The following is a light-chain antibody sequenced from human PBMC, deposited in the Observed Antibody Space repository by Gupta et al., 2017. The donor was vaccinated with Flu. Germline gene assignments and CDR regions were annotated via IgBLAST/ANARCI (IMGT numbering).Light chain of an antibody. CDR1: QSVSIN. CDR2: VAS. J-gene: IGKJ1*01. Sequence: EIAMTQSSAPLSVGPGERATLTCRVSQSVSINLAWYHQKPGQAPRLRIYVASTRSTGIPARLSGSGSGREFTRTISSMQYDDVAVYYCQQYNNWRTWTFGQGTKVEIK. CDR3: QQYNNWRTWT. V-gene: IGKV3-15*01.